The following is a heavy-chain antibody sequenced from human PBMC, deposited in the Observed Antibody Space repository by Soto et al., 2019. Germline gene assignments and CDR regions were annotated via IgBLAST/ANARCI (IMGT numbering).Heavy chain of an antibody. V-gene: IGHV4-30-4*01. J-gene: IGHJ4*02. D-gene: IGHD6-19*01. CDR1: GGSISSGDYY. CDR2: IYSSGTT. CDR3: ATTFGYNSGRYRFDY. Sequence: PSETLSLTCTVSGGSISSGDYYWSWIRQPPGKGLEWIGYIYSSGTTYYNPSLKSRVTISVDTSKNQFSLKLTSVTAADTAVYYCATTFGYNSGRYRFDYWGQGTLVTVSS.